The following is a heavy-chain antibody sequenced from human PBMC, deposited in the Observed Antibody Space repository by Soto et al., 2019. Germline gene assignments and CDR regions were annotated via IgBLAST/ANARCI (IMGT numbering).Heavy chain of an antibody. CDR3: AKTPSITMIVVAGYYFDY. CDR2: ISGSGGST. J-gene: IGHJ4*02. Sequence: EVQLLESGGGLVQPGGSLRLSCAASGFTFSSYAMSWVRQAPGKGLEWVSAISGSGGSTYYADSVKGRFTISRDNSKNKLYLQMKSLRAEDTDVYYCAKTPSITMIVVAGYYFDYWGQGTLVTVSS. D-gene: IGHD3-22*01. V-gene: IGHV3-23*01. CDR1: GFTFSSYA.